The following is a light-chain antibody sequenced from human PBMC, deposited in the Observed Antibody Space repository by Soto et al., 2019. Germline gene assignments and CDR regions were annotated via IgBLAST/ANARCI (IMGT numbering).Light chain of an antibody. CDR2: GAS. CDR3: QQYNSYTWK. Sequence: FAWRPSQFLSSYLAWYQQKPGQAPRLLIYGASTRATGISARFSGSGSGTEFTLTISSLQPDDFATYYCQQYNSYTWKFGQGTKVDIK. J-gene: IGKJ1*01. V-gene: IGKV3-15*01. CDR1: QFLSSY.